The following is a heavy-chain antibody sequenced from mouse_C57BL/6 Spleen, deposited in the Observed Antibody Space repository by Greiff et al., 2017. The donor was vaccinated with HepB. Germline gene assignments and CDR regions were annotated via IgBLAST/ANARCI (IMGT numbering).Heavy chain of an antibody. Sequence: QVQLQQSGAELARPGASVKLSCKASGYTFTSYGISWVKQRTGQGLEWIGEIYPRSGNTYYNEKFKGKATLTADKSSSTAYMELRSLTSEDSAVYFCAREDNYDGYYEAMDYWGQGTSVTVSS. CDR1: GYTFTSYG. CDR2: IYPRSGNT. J-gene: IGHJ4*01. V-gene: IGHV1-81*01. D-gene: IGHD2-3*01. CDR3: AREDNYDGYYEAMDY.